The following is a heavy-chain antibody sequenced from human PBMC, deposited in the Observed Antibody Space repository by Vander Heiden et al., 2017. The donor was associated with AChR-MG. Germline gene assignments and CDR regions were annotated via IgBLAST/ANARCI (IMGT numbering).Heavy chain of an antibody. J-gene: IGHJ5*02. CDR3: AHTRDDYGNNWFDP. CDR2: IYWDDDK. Sequence: QITLKESGPTLVKPTPTLTLPCTFSGFALSPSGVRVAWIRQPPGKALEWLALIYWDDDKRYSPSLKSRLTITKDTSKNKVVLTMTNMDPVDTATYYCAHTRDDYGNNWFDPWGQGTLVTVSS. V-gene: IGHV2-5*02. CDR1: GFALSPSGVR. D-gene: IGHD4-17*01.